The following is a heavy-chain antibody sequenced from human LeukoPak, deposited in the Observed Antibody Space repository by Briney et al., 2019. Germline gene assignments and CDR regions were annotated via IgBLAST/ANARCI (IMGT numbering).Heavy chain of an antibody. D-gene: IGHD3-9*01. CDR1: GFTFSDYY. J-gene: IGHJ4*02. CDR3: ARDRTHYDILTGYYMGGLDY. CDR2: ISSSGSTI. Sequence: GGSLRLSCAASGFTFSDYYMSWIRQAPGKGLEWVSYISSSGSTIYYADSVKGRFTISRDNAKNSLYLQMNSLRAEDTAVYYCARDRTHYDILTGYYMGGLDYWGQGTLVTVSS. V-gene: IGHV3-11*04.